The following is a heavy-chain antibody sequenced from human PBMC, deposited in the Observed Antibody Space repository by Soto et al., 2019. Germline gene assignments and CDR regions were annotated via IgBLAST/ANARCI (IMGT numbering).Heavy chain of an antibody. J-gene: IGHJ3*02. V-gene: IGHV3-33*01. D-gene: IGHD6-13*01. Sequence: GGSLRLSCAASGFTFSSYGMHWVRQAPGKGLEWVAVIWYDGSNKYYADSVKGRFTISRDNSKNTLYLQMNSLRAEDTAVYYCAREGWLIAAAAPAGAFDAFDIWGQGTMVTVSS. CDR1: GFTFSSYG. CDR2: IWYDGSNK. CDR3: AREGWLIAAAAPAGAFDAFDI.